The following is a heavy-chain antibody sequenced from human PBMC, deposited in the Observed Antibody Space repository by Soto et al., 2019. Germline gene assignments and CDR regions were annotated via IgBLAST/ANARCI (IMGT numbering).Heavy chain of an antibody. CDR2: ISGSGGST. CDR1: GFTFSSYA. J-gene: IGHJ4*02. CDR3: AKDSPFYYYDSSGYPYYFDY. V-gene: IGHV3-23*01. D-gene: IGHD3-22*01. Sequence: GGSLRLSCAASGFTFSSYAMSWVRQAPGKGLEWVSAISGSGGSTYYADSVKGRFTISRDNSKNTLYLQMNSLRAEDTAVYYCAKDSPFYYYDSSGYPYYFDYWGQGTLVTVSS.